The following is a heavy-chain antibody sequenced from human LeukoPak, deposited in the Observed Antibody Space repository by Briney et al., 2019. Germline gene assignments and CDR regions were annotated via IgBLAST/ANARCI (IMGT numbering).Heavy chain of an antibody. V-gene: IGHV3-21*01. Sequence: GGSLRLSCAASGFTFSSYSMNWVRQAPGKGLEWVSSISSSSYIYYADSVKGRFTISRDNAKNSLYLQMNSLRAEDTAVYYCARVGAAAAGPLYWGQGTLVTVSS. J-gene: IGHJ4*02. CDR3: ARVGAAAAGPLY. CDR2: ISSSSYI. D-gene: IGHD6-13*01. CDR1: GFTFSSYS.